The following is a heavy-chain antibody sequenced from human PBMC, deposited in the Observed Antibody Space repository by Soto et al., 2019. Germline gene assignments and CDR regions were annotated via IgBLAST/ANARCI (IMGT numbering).Heavy chain of an antibody. Sequence: EVQLVESGGGLVQPGGSLRLSCAASGFTFSSYEMNWVRQAPGKGLEWVSYISSSGSTIYYADSVKGRFTISRDNAKNSLYLQMNSLRAEDTAVYYCARYYGDYVDAFDIWGHGTMVTVSS. V-gene: IGHV3-48*03. J-gene: IGHJ3*02. D-gene: IGHD4-17*01. CDR3: ARYYGDYVDAFDI. CDR2: ISSSGSTI. CDR1: GFTFSSYE.